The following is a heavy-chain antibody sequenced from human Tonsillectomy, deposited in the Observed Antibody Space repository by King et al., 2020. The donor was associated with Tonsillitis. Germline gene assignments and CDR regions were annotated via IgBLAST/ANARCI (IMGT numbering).Heavy chain of an antibody. D-gene: IGHD6-13*01. J-gene: IGHJ4*02. Sequence: VQLQQWGAGLLKPSETLSLTCAVYGGSFSGYYWSWIRQPPGKGLEWIGEINHSGSANSNPSLKSRVTISVDTSKNQFSLNLSSVTAADTAVYYCARQNHRIAGDDTGEFFDHWGQGTRVTVSS. CDR2: INHSGSA. CDR1: GGSFSGYY. CDR3: ARQNHRIAGDDTGEFFDH. V-gene: IGHV4-34*01.